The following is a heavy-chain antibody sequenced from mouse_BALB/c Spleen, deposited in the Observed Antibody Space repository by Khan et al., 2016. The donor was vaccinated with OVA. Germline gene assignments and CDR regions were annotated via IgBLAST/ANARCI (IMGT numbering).Heavy chain of an antibody. CDR2: ISTNYGAA. CDR1: GYTFTDYA. CDR3: VGGGKFAY. D-gene: IGHD1-1*02. V-gene: IGHV1S137*01. J-gene: IGHJ3*01. Sequence: QVQLQQSGAELVRPGVSVKISCRASGYTFTDYAMHWVKQRHAKSLEWIGVISTNYGAADYNQKFQGKASMTVDRSSSTVYMELARLTSEDSAIYDCVGGGKFAYWGQGTLVTVSA.